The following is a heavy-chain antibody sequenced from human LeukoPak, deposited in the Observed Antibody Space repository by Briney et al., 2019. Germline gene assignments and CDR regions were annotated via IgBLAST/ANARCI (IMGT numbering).Heavy chain of an antibody. D-gene: IGHD6-13*01. J-gene: IGHJ6*02. V-gene: IGHV4-61*02. CDR2: IYTSGST. Sequence: SETLSLTCTVSGGSISSGSYYWSWIRQPAGKGLEWIGRIYTSGSTNYNPSLKSRVTISVDTSKNQFSLKLSSVTAADTAVYYCAREGSSSWSGYYYYGMDVWGQGTTVTVS. CDR3: AREGSSSWSGYYYYGMDV. CDR1: GGSISSGSYY.